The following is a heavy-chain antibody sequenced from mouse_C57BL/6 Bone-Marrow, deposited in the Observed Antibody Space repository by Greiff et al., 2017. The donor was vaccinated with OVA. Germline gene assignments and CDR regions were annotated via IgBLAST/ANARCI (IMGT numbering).Heavy chain of an antibody. CDR1: GYTFTNYW. Sequence: QVQLQQSGAELVRPGTSVKMSCKASGYTFTNYWIGWAKQRPGHGLEWIGDIYPGGGYTNYNEKFKGKATLTADKSSSTAYMQFSSLTSEDSAIYYCARLGGRDYWYFDVWGTGTTVTVSS. J-gene: IGHJ1*03. V-gene: IGHV1-63*01. CDR3: ARLGGRDYWYFDV. CDR2: IYPGGGYT. D-gene: IGHD6-1*01.